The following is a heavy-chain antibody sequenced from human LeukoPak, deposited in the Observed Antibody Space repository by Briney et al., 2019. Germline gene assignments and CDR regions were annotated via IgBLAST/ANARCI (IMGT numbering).Heavy chain of an antibody. CDR1: GGTFSSYA. D-gene: IGHD4-23*01. V-gene: IGHV1-69*13. J-gene: IGHJ4*02. CDR3: ARSGGNPTDY. CDR2: IIPIFGTA. Sequence: REASVTVSCKASGGTFSSYAISWVRQAPGQGLEWMGGIIPIFGTANYAQKFQGRVTITADESTSTAYMELSSLRSEDTAVYYCARSGGNPTDYWGQGTLVTVSS.